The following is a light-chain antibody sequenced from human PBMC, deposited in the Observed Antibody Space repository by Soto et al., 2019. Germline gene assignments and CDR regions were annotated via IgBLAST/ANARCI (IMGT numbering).Light chain of an antibody. Sequence: EILMTQSPATLSVSPCDSATLSCRASRSVDTDLAWYQQKPGQAPRLLIYGASTRAPGFPARFSGSGSGTDFTLTISSLQSEDFAVYYCQQYNNWPWTFGQGTKVDI. CDR1: RSVDTD. CDR3: QQYNNWPWT. V-gene: IGKV3-15*01. CDR2: GAS. J-gene: IGKJ1*01.